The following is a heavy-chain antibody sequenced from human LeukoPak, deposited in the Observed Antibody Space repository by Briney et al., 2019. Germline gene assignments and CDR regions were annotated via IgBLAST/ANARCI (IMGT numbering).Heavy chain of an antibody. Sequence: ASVKVSCKASGYTFTSYYIHWVRQAPGQGLEWMGIINPSGGRTIYAPKFQGRVTMTRDMSMSTVYMELRSLRSDDTAVYYCARDPKDDTSGYYYFDYWGQGTLVTVSS. CDR2: INPSGGRT. V-gene: IGHV1-46*01. CDR1: GYTFTSYY. CDR3: ARDPKDDTSGYYYFDY. J-gene: IGHJ4*02. D-gene: IGHD3-22*01.